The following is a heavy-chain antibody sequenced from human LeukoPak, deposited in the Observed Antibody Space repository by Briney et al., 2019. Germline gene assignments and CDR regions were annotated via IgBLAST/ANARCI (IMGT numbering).Heavy chain of an antibody. Sequence: ASVKVSCKASGYTFTGYYMHWVRQAPGQGLEWMGWINPNSGGTSYAQKFQGRVTMTRDTSISTAYMELSRLRSDDTAVYYCARLSSRVSYFDYWGQGTLVTVSS. CDR1: GYTFTGYY. J-gene: IGHJ4*02. CDR2: INPNSGGT. D-gene: IGHD3-10*01. CDR3: ARLSSRVSYFDY. V-gene: IGHV1-2*02.